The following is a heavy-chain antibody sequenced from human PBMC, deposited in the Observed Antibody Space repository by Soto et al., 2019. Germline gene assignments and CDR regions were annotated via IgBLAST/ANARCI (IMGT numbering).Heavy chain of an antibody. V-gene: IGHV5-10-1*01. CDR3: ARQIYDSDTGPNFQYYFDS. CDR2: IDPSDSQT. J-gene: IGHJ4*02. D-gene: IGHD3-22*01. CDR1: GYSFAGYW. Sequence: PGESLKISCKGSGYSFAGYWITWVRQKPGKGLEWMGRIDPSDSQTYYSPSFRGHVTISVTKSITTVFLQWSSLMAPDTAMYYCARQIYDSDTGPNFQYYFDSWGQGTPVTVSS.